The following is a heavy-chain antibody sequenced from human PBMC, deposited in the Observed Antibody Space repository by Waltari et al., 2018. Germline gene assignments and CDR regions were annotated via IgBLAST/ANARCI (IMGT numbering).Heavy chain of an antibody. Sequence: AQLEESGGDLVQPGGSLTLSCTSSRLSLSPYEIPWVRQAPGKGLEGVSYIRLTGRSIFYADSVRGRFTISRDNAKNSVYLHINSLRADDTAVYFCAGGRDFWTGSQSPSYNGLDVWGQGTTVTVSS. V-gene: IGHV3-48*03. CDR1: RLSLSPYE. J-gene: IGHJ6*02. CDR3: AGGRDFWTGSQSPSYNGLDV. CDR2: IRLTGRSI. D-gene: IGHD3-3*01.